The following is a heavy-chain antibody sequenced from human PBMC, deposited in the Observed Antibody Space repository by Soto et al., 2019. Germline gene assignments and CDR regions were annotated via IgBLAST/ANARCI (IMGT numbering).Heavy chain of an antibody. CDR3: ARSSNSIAAAGTGFDY. CDR1: GFTVSSNY. Sequence: PGGSLRLSCAASGFTVSSNYMSWVRQAPGKGLEWVSVIYSGGSTYYADSVKGRFTISRDNSKNTLYLQMNSLRAEDTAVYYCARSSNSIAAAGTGFDYWGQGTLVPVPS. J-gene: IGHJ4*02. CDR2: IYSGGST. D-gene: IGHD6-13*01. V-gene: IGHV3-53*01.